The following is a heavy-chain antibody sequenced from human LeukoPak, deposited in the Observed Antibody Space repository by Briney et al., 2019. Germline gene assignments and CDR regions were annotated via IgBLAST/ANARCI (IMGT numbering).Heavy chain of an antibody. D-gene: IGHD2-15*01. Sequence: ASVKVSCKASGYTFTGYYMHWVRQAPGQGLEWMGRINPNSGGTNYAQQFQGRVTMTRDTSISTAYMELSRLRSDDTAVYYCARRPPYCSGGSCYSGAGGPSGYWGQGTLVTVSS. V-gene: IGHV1-2*06. CDR2: INPNSGGT. CDR1: GYTFTGYY. J-gene: IGHJ4*02. CDR3: ARRPPYCSGGSCYSGAGGPSGY.